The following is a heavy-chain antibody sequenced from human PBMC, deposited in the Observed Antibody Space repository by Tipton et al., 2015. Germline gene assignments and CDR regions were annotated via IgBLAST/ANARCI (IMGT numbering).Heavy chain of an antibody. CDR3: ARDPRFCSGGGCYGGGGIYFDY. J-gene: IGHJ4*02. D-gene: IGHD2-15*01. Sequence: GSLRLSCAASGFTFDDYGMSWVRQAPGKGLEWVSGINWNGGSRGYADSVKGRFTISRDNVKNSLYLQMNSLRAEDTAFYYCARDPRFCSGGGCYGGGGIYFDYWGQGTLVTVSS. CDR1: GFTFDDYG. V-gene: IGHV3-20*04. CDR2: INWNGGSR.